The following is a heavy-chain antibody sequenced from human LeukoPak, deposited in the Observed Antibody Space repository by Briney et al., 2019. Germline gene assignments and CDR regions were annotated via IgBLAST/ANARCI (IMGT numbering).Heavy chain of an antibody. CDR2: INHSGST. CDR3: ARGLYSSRRPRFDY. V-gene: IGHV4-34*01. J-gene: IGHJ4*02. D-gene: IGHD6-13*01. CDR1: GGSFSGYY. Sequence: PSETLSLTCAVYGGSFSGYYWSWIRQPPGKGPEWIGEINHSGSTNYNPSLKSRVTISVDTSKNQFSPKLSSVTAADTAVYYCARGLYSSRRPRFDYWGQGTLVTVSS.